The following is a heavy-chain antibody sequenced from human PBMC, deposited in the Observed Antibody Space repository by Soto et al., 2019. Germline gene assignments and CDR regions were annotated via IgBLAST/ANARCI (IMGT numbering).Heavy chain of an antibody. Sequence: EVQLVESGGGLAKPGGSLRLSCAASGFTFSSYSMNWVRQAPGKGLEWVSSISSGSSYIYYADSVKGRFTISRDNAKNSLYLQMNSLRAEDTAVYYCARAPYYYYDSSGQLDYWGQGTLVTVSS. J-gene: IGHJ4*02. CDR2: ISSGSSYI. CDR3: ARAPYYYYDSSGQLDY. CDR1: GFTFSSYS. V-gene: IGHV3-21*01. D-gene: IGHD3-22*01.